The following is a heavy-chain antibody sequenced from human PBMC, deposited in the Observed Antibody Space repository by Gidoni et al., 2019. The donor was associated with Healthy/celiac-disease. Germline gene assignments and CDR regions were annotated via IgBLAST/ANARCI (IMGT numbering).Heavy chain of an antibody. J-gene: IGHJ6*02. D-gene: IGHD6-6*01. V-gene: IGHV3-43D*03. CDR1: GLPFDVSA. CDR3: AKDLAARPFYYYYYGMDV. CDR2: ISWDGGST. Sequence: EVQLVESGGVVVQPGGSLSISFPASGLPFDVSAVPWVRQAPGKGLEWVSLISWDGGSTYYADSVKGRFTISRDNSKNSLYLQMNSLRAEDTALYYCAKDLAARPFYYYYYGMDVWGQGTTVTVSS.